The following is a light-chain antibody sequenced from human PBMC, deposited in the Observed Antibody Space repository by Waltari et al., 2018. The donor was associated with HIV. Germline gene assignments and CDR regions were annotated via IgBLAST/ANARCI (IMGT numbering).Light chain of an antibody. J-gene: IGLJ2*01. V-gene: IGLV1-44*01. Sequence: QSVLSQAPSASGTPGQSVAISCSGRTSNIGSHAVNWYQQLPGTAPKLHILSDGRRPSGVPDRFAGSKSCASASLAISGLQSADESDYYCATWDDSLNGPVFGGGTKLTVL. CDR2: SDG. CDR1: TSNIGSHA. CDR3: ATWDDSLNGPV.